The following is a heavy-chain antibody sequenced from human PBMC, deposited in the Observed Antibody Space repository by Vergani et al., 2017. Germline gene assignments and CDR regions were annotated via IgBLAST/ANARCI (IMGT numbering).Heavy chain of an antibody. J-gene: IGHJ4*02. CDR3: VRDRGLCAGGRCYTEAWDY. CDR1: GFTFSSAW. CDR2: ISFDGTND. D-gene: IGHD2-2*02. Sequence: VQPVESGGGLVKPGGSLRLSCTTSGFTFSSAWMSWVRQAPGKGLEWVVGISFDGTNDYYPDLVKGRFTISRDIAKNTLYLQVRSLRLEDTGVYHCVRDRGLCAGGRCYTEAWDYWGQGTPVTVS. V-gene: IGHV3-30*03.